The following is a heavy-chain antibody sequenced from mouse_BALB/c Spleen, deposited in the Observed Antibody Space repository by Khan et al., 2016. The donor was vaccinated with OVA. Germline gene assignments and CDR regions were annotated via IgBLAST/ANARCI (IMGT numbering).Heavy chain of an antibody. V-gene: IGHV3-1*02. Sequence: EVKLEESGPDLVKPSQSLSLTCTVTGYSITSGYSWHWIRHFPGNKLEWMGYIYHSGSINYNPSLKSRISITRDTSKNQFFLQLNSVTTEDTATYYCARDGNYMDYWGQGTSVTVSS. D-gene: IGHD2-1*01. CDR1: GYSITSGYS. CDR3: ARDGNYMDY. CDR2: IYHSGSI. J-gene: IGHJ4*01.